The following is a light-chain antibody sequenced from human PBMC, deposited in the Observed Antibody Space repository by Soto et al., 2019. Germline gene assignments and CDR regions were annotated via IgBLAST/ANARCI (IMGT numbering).Light chain of an antibody. CDR1: QSVSSSY. CDR2: DAS. J-gene: IGKJ1*01. Sequence: EIVLTQSPGTLSLPPGERATLSCRASQSVSSSYLAWYQQKPGQAPRLLIYDASSRATGIPDRFSGSGSGTDFTLTISRLEPEDFAVYYCQHYGSSPRTFGHYSSSPRTFGQGTKVDI. CDR3: QHYGSSPRTFGHYSSSPRT. V-gene: IGKV3-20*01.